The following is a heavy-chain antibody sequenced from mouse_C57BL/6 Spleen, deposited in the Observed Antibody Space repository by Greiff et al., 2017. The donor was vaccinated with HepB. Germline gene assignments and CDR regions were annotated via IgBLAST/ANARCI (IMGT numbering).Heavy chain of an antibody. CDR2: INPNNGGT. V-gene: IGHV1-22*01. CDR3: ARDLCYAMDY. CDR1: GYTFTDYN. Sequence: EVKLMESGPELVKPGASVKMSCKASGYTFTDYNMHWVKQSHGKSLEWIGYINPNNGGTSYNQKFKGKATLTVNKSSSTAYMELRSLTSEDSSVYYCARDLCYAMDYWGQGTSVTVSS. J-gene: IGHJ4*01.